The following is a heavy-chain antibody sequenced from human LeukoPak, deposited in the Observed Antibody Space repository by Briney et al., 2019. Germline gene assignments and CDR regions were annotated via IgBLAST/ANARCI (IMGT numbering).Heavy chain of an antibody. J-gene: IGHJ4*02. Sequence: SETLSLTCAVYGGSFSGYYSSWIRQPPGKGLEWIGEITHSGSTNYNPSLKSRVTISVDTSKNQFSLKLSSVTAADTAVYYCARGTTVVFNFDYWGQGTLVTVSS. V-gene: IGHV4-34*01. CDR1: GGSFSGYY. D-gene: IGHD4-23*01. CDR3: ARGTTVVFNFDY. CDR2: ITHSGST.